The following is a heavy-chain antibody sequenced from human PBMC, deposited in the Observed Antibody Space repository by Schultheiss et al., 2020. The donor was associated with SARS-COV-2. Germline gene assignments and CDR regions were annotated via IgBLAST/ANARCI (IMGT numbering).Heavy chain of an antibody. CDR1: GFTFSSYA. Sequence: GGSLRLSCAASGFTFSSYAMHWVRQAPGKGLEWVAVIWYDGSNKYYADSVKGRFTISRDNSKNTLYLQMSSLRAEDTAVYYCARQVDYDSSGYYYGYFDYWGQGTLVTVSS. D-gene: IGHD3-22*01. CDR2: IWYDGSNK. V-gene: IGHV3-30*15. J-gene: IGHJ4*02. CDR3: ARQVDYDSSGYYYGYFDY.